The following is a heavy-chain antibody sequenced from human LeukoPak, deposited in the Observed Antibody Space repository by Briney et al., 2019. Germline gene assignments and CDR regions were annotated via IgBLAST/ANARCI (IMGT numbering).Heavy chain of an antibody. Sequence: GGSLRLSCAASGFTVSSNYMSWVRQAPGKGLEWVSVIYSGGSTYYADSVKGRFTISRDNSKNTLYLQMDSLRAEDTAVYYCARLVRGDMDVWGKGTTVTISS. V-gene: IGHV3-66*04. D-gene: IGHD3-10*01. CDR2: IYSGGST. CDR1: GFTVSSNY. CDR3: ARLVRGDMDV. J-gene: IGHJ6*03.